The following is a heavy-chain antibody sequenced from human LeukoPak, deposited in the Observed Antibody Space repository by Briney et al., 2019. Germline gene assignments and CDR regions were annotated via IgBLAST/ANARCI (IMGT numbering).Heavy chain of an antibody. J-gene: IGHJ4*02. CDR2: IWYDGSNK. Sequence: GGSLRLSCAASGFTFSSYGMHWVRQAPGKGLEWVAVIWYDGSNKYYVDSVKGRFTISRDNAKKYLYLQISGLRAEDMALYYCARASGSNRLDYWGQGTLVTVSS. CDR3: ARASGSNRLDY. V-gene: IGHV3-33*01. CDR1: GFTFSSYG. D-gene: IGHD1-26*01.